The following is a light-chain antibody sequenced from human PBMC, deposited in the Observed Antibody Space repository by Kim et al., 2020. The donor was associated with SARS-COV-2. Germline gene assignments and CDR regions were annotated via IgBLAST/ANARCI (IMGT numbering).Light chain of an antibody. V-gene: IGLV2-23*02. CDR2: EVT. Sequence: SPGQSITSSCTGTRNDVGSHNRVYWYQQHPGKAPKLMIYEVTKRPSGVSDRFSASKSGNTASLTISGRQAEDEADYYCCSYEGSWVFGGGTQLTVL. CDR3: CSYEGSWV. J-gene: IGLJ3*02. CDR1: RNDVGSHNR.